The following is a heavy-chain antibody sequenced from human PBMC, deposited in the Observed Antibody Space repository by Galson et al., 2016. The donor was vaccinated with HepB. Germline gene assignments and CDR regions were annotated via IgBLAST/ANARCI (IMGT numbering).Heavy chain of an antibody. CDR2: IIPIFGTA. CDR3: ARTRTVFGVVITGGWFDP. J-gene: IGHJ5*02. D-gene: IGHD3-3*01. V-gene: IGHV1-69*06. CDR1: GGTFSSYA. Sequence: SVKVSCKASGGTFSSYAISWVRQAPGQGLEWMGGIIPIFGTAHYAQKFQGRVTITADKSTSTAYMELSSLRSEDTAVYYCARTRTVFGVVITGGWFDPWGQGTLVTVSS.